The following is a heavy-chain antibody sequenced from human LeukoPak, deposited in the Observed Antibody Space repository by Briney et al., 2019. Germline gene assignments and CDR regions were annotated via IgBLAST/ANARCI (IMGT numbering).Heavy chain of an antibody. CDR2: ISYDGSNK. Sequence: PGGSLRLSCAASGFTFSSYGMHWVRQAPGKGLEWVAVISYDGSNKYYADSVKGRFTISRDNSKNTLYLQMNSLRAEDTAVYYCAKVGTYYDFWSGYSYFGYWGQGTLVTVSS. D-gene: IGHD3-3*01. J-gene: IGHJ4*02. CDR3: AKVGTYYDFWSGYSYFGY. CDR1: GFTFSSYG. V-gene: IGHV3-30*18.